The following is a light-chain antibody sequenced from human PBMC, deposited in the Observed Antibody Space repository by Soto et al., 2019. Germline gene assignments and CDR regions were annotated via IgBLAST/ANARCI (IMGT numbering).Light chain of an antibody. CDR2: GAS. V-gene: IGKV3-20*01. CDR3: QQFGNSPIT. J-gene: IGKJ5*01. Sequence: EIVLTQSPGTLSLSPGERATLSCRASQSVSGTYFAWYQQKPGQAPRLLFSGASLRATGIPDRFSGGGSGTDFTLTISRLEPEDFALYYCQQFGNSPITFGQGTRLEIK. CDR1: QSVSGTY.